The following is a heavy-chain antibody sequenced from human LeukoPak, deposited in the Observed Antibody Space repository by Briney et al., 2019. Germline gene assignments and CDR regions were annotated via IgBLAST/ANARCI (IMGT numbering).Heavy chain of an antibody. CDR2: IKQDGSEK. CDR1: GFTFSSYW. V-gene: IGHV3-7*01. CDR3: ERRYCSGGSCSPLNTL. J-gene: IGHJ4*02. Sequence: PGGSLRLSCAASGFTFSSYWMSWVRQAPGKRLEWVANIKQDGSEKYYVDSVKGRFTISRDNAKNSLYLQMNSLRAEETAVYYCERRYCSGGSCSPLNTLGGQGTLVTVSS. D-gene: IGHD2-15*01.